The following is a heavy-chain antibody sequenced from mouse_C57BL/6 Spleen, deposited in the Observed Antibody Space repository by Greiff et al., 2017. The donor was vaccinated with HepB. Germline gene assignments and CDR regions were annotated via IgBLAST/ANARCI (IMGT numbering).Heavy chain of an antibody. V-gene: IGHV5-17*01. CDR2: ISSGSSTI. CDR3: ARALITTVVALPAMDY. CDR1: GFTFSDYG. J-gene: IGHJ4*01. D-gene: IGHD1-1*01. Sequence: EVMLVESGGGLVKPGGSLKLSCAASGFTFSDYGMHWVRQAPEKGLEWVAYISSGSSTIYYADTVKGRFTISRDNAKNTLFLQMTSLRSEDTAMYYCARALITTVVALPAMDYWGQGTSVTVSS.